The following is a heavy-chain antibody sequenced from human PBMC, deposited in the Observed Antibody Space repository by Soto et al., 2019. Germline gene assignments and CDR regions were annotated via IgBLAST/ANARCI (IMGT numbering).Heavy chain of an antibody. V-gene: IGHV3-21*01. Sequence: PGGSLRLSFGAAGFAFNSYGINGVRQAPGKGLEWVCFISGSSGNIYYGDSVRGRFTISRDNAKKSVYLQMNSLRLEDTAIHSCARTWIRFGPNDYSRQGAPVTVPS. CDR2: ISGSSGNI. CDR3: ARTWIRFGPNDY. D-gene: IGHD3-16*01. CDR1: GFAFNSYG. J-gene: IGHJ4*02.